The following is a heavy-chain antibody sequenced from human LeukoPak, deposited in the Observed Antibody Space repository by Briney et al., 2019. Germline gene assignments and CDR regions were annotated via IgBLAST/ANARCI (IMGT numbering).Heavy chain of an antibody. CDR3: AGEHAYSGQKIRYYYYMDV. CDR1: GGSISMYY. Sequence: SETLSLTCTVSGGSISMYYWSWIRQPAGKGLEWIGRIYTSGSTNYNPSLKSRVTMSVDTSKNQFSLKLSSVTAANTAVYYCAGEHAYSGQKIRYYYYMDVWGKGTTVTVSS. D-gene: IGHD1-26*01. V-gene: IGHV4-4*07. J-gene: IGHJ6*03. CDR2: IYTSGST.